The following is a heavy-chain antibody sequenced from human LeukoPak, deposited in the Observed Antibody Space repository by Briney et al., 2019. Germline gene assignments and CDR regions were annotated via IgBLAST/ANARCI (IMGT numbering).Heavy chain of an antibody. CDR3: ARQRVGFFRS. D-gene: IGHD2-15*01. J-gene: IGHJ5*02. CDR2: ISRTSSYI. V-gene: IGHV3-21*01. Sequence: GGSLRLSCAASGFTFSRYNMKWVRQAPGKGLEWVSSISRTSSYIYYADSVKGRFTISRDNAKNSLYLQMNSLRTEDTAVYYCARQRVGFFRSWGQGTLVTVSS. CDR1: GFTFSRYN.